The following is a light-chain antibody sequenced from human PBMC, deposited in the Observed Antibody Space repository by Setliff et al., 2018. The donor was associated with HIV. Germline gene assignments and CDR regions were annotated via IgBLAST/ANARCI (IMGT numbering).Light chain of an antibody. CDR2: DVT. Sequence: QSVLAQPASVSGSPGQSITISCTGTSSDVGSYNLVSWYQQHPGKAPKLMIYDVTKRPSGVSNRFSGSKSGNTASLTISGLQAEGEADYYCCSYSITGAVLFGGGTKVTVL. CDR3: CSYSITGAVL. J-gene: IGLJ2*01. V-gene: IGLV2-23*02. CDR1: SSDVGSYNL.